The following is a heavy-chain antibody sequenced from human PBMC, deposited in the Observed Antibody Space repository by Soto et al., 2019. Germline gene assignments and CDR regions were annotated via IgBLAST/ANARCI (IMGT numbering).Heavy chain of an antibody. V-gene: IGHV1-18*01. CDR1: GYTFTSYG. Sequence: ASVKVSCKASGYTFTSYGISWVRQAPGQGLEWMGWISAYNGNTNYAQKLQGRVTMTTDTSTSTAYMELRSLRSDDTAVYYCAREGAWIYPRGYSYGYTTFDYWGQGTLVTVSS. CDR3: AREGAWIYPRGYSYGYTTFDY. CDR2: ISAYNGNT. D-gene: IGHD5-18*01. J-gene: IGHJ4*02.